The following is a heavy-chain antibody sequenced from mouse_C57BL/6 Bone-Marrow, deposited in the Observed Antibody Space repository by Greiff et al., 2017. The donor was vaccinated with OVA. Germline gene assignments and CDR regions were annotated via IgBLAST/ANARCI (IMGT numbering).Heavy chain of an antibody. CDR3: ARERRWLLPYWYFDV. V-gene: IGHV1-72*01. J-gene: IGHJ1*03. CDR1: GYTFTSYW. Sequence: QVQLQQPGAELVKPGASVKLSCKASGYTFTSYWMHWVKQRPGRGLEWIGRIDPNSGGTKYNEKFKSKATLTVDKPSSAAYMQLSSLTSEDSAVYYCARERRWLLPYWYFDVWGTGTTVTVSS. D-gene: IGHD2-3*01. CDR2: IDPNSGGT.